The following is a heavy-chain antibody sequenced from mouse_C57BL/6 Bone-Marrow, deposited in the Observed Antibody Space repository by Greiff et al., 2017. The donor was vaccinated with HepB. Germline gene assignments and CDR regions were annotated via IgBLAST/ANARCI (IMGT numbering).Heavy chain of an antibody. V-gene: IGHV5-2*01. D-gene: IGHD2-5*01. J-gene: IGHJ1*03. Sequence: EVQGVESGGGLVQPGESLKLSCESNEYEFPSHDMSWVRKTPEKRLELVAAINSDGGSTYYPDTMERRFIISRDNTKKTLYLQMSRLRSEDTALYYGARQLVTTSYWYFDVWGTGTTVTVSS. CDR3: ARQLVTTSYWYFDV. CDR1: EYEFPSHD. CDR2: INSDGGST.